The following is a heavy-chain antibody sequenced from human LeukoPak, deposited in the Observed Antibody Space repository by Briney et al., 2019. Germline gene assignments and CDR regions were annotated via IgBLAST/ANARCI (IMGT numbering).Heavy chain of an antibody. CDR1: GFTFSGYG. J-gene: IGHJ5*02. Sequence: GGSLRLSCAASGFTFSGYGMHWVRQAPGKGLEWVTGIAYDGSRKHYADSVKGRFTISRDNSRNTMDLQMNSLRVEDTAVYHCTRYVSSRFDHWGQGSLVIVSA. D-gene: IGHD3-16*01. CDR2: IAYDGSRK. V-gene: IGHV3-30*03. CDR3: TRYVSSRFDH.